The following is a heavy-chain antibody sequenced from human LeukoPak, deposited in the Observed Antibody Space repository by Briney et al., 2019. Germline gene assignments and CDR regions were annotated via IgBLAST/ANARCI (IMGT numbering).Heavy chain of an antibody. Sequence: SQTLSLTCTVSGGSISSGGYYCSWIRQPPGKGLEWIGYIYHSGSTYYNPSLKSRVTISVDRSKNQFSLKLSSVTAADTAVYYCARGGWQLNYFDYWGQGTLVTVSS. J-gene: IGHJ4*02. V-gene: IGHV4-30-2*01. CDR1: GGSISSGGYY. CDR2: IYHSGST. CDR3: ARGGWQLNYFDY. D-gene: IGHD2-15*01.